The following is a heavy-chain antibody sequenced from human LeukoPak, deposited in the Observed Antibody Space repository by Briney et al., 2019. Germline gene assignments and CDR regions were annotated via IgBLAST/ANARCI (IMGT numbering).Heavy chain of an antibody. CDR2: VTGDSGTI. CDR3: AKGWSGYFRSPFDL. J-gene: IGHJ3*01. CDR1: GFTFNSFA. D-gene: IGHD3-3*01. Sequence: PGGALRLSCTASGFTFNSFALNWVRQAPGKGLEWVSVVTGDSGTIHYSDSVKGRFTISRGNSKNTLYLQMNNLRAEDTAVYYCAKGWSGYFRSPFDLWGQGTMVTVSS. V-gene: IGHV3-23*01.